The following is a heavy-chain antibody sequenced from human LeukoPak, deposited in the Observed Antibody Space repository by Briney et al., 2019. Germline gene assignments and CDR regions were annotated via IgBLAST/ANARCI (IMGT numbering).Heavy chain of an antibody. CDR3: ARSDANYYGSGSYFSDY. J-gene: IGHJ4*02. CDR2: IYYSGST. Sequence: SETLSLTCTVSGGSISSYYWSWIRQPPGKGLEWIGYIYYSGSTNYNPSLKSRVTISVDTSKNQFSLKLSSVTAADTAVYYCARSDANYYGSGSYFSDYWGQGTLVTVSS. CDR1: GGSISSYY. D-gene: IGHD3-10*01. V-gene: IGHV4-59*01.